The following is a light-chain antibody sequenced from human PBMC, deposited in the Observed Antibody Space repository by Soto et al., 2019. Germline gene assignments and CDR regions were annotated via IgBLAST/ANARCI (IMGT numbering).Light chain of an antibody. Sequence: EIVLTQSPATLSLSPEEIATLSCRASQSVSSNLAWYQQKPGQAPRLLSYGSPTRATGMPARFGGSGSGTDLTLTIKCLPAEEFAVYYSEHYNNAPSGTFGEG. J-gene: IGKJ4*01. CDR1: QSVSSN. CDR2: GSP. V-gene: IGKV3-15*01. CDR3: EHYNNAPSGT.